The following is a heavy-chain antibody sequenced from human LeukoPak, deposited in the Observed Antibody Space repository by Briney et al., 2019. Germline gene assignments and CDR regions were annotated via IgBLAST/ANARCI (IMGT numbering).Heavy chain of an antibody. Sequence: SETLSLTCTLSGGSISSYYWSWIRQPPGKGLEWIGYIYYSGSTNYNPSLKSRVTISVDTSKNQFSLKLSSVTAADTAVYYCAREITSSGWYYFDYWGQGTLVTVSS. CDR1: GGSISSYY. D-gene: IGHD6-19*01. V-gene: IGHV4-59*01. CDR3: AREITSSGWYYFDY. CDR2: IYYSGST. J-gene: IGHJ4*02.